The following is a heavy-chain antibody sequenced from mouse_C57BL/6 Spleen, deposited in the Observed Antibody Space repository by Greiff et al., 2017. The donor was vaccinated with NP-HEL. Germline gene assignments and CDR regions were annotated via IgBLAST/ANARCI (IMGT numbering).Heavy chain of an antibody. CDR3: AREDHYYGSSWFAY. CDR2: IYPGSGST. J-gene: IGHJ3*01. V-gene: IGHV1-55*01. CDR1: GYTFTSYW. D-gene: IGHD1-1*01. Sequence: VQLQQPGAELVKPGASVKMSCKASGYTFTSYWITWVKQRPGQGLEWIGDIYPGSGSTNYNEKFKSKATLTVDTSSSTAYMQLSSLTSEDSAVYYCAREDHYYGSSWFAYWGQGTLVTVSA.